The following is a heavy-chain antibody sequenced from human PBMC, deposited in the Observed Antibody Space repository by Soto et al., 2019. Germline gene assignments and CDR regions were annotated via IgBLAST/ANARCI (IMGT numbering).Heavy chain of an antibody. CDR3: ARTYYDYIWGSYRTSAFDY. CDR2: IKQDGSEK. J-gene: IGHJ4*02. CDR1: GFTFSSYW. Sequence: EVQLVESGGGVVQPGGSLRLSCAASGFTFSSYWMSWVRQAPGKWLEWVANIKQDGSEKYYVDSVKGRFTISRDNAKNSLYLQMNSLRAEDTAVYYCARTYYDYIWGSYRTSAFDYWGQGTLVTVSS. D-gene: IGHD3-16*02. V-gene: IGHV3-7*05.